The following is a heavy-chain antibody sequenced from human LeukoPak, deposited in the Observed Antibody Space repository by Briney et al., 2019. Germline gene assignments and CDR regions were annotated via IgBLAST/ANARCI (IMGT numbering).Heavy chain of an antibody. Sequence: PGGSLRLSCAASGFTFSSYGMHWVRQAPGKGLEWVAVIWYDGSNKYYADSVKGRFTISRDNSKNTLYLQMNSLRAEDTAVYYCARSGYSSSWPTNEYFQHWGQGTLVTVSS. D-gene: IGHD6-13*01. V-gene: IGHV3-33*01. J-gene: IGHJ1*01. CDR1: GFTFSSYG. CDR2: IWYDGSNK. CDR3: ARSGYSSSWPTNEYFQH.